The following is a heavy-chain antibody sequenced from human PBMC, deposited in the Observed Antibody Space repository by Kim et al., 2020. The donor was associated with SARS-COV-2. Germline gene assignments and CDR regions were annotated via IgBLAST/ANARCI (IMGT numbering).Heavy chain of an antibody. CDR1: GFMFSDYW. J-gene: IGHJ6*03. Sequence: GGSLRLSCAASGFMFSDYWMTWVRQAPGKGLEWVANIKEDGSEKNYADSLKGRFTIFRDNNKNSLSLQMNRLRAEDTALYYCARESNDFLPSYYIDVWGK. V-gene: IGHV3-7*01. D-gene: IGHD3-3*01. CDR3: ARESNDFLPSYYIDV. CDR2: IKEDGSEK.